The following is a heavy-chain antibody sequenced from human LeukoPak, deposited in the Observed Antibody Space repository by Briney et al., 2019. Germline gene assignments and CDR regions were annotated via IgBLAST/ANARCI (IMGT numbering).Heavy chain of an antibody. J-gene: IGHJ4*02. CDR2: IIPVSGTT. Sequence: SVKVSCKAFGGTFSNYAIGWVRQAPGQGLEWFGVIIPVSGTTNYAQRFQGRVTITADTSTTTAYMELSSLRSDDTAVYFCASPHRYYDVWSGYPPYDNWGQGTLVTVSS. V-gene: IGHV1-69*06. CDR3: ASPHRYYDVWSGYPPYDN. CDR1: GGTFSNYA. D-gene: IGHD3-3*01.